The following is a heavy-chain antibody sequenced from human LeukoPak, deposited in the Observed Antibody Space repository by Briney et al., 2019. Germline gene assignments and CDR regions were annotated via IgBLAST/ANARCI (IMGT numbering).Heavy chain of an antibody. J-gene: IGHJ4*02. CDR3: ARGRVAGAN. CDR1: GGSISGDY. Sequence: PSETLSLTCTVSGGSISGDYWSWIRQPPGKGLEWIGYIYYSGSTNYNPSLKSRVAISVDTSKNQFSLKLSSVTAADTAVYYCARGRVAGANWGQGTLLTVSS. CDR2: IYYSGST. D-gene: IGHD6-19*01. V-gene: IGHV4-59*01.